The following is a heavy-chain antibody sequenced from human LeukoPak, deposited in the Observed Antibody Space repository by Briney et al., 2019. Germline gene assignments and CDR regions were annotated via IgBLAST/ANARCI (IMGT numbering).Heavy chain of an antibody. Sequence: GGSLRPSCAVSGFSVSGYWTTWVRQAPGKGLEWVANIKQDGSEKNYVDSVKGRFTISRDNAENSLFLQMNSLRVEDTAVYYCAREWQGGIAAAGTRIEGDYWGQGTLVAVSS. CDR1: GFSVSGYW. D-gene: IGHD6-13*01. CDR2: IKQDGSEK. CDR3: AREWQGGIAAAGTRIEGDY. J-gene: IGHJ4*02. V-gene: IGHV3-7*01.